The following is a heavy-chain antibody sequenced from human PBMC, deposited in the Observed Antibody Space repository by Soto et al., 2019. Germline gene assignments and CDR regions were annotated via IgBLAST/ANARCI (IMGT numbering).Heavy chain of an antibody. CDR3: AKGQWELLRGAFDI. CDR2: ISWNSGSI. CDR1: GFTFDDYA. J-gene: IGHJ3*02. Sequence: EVQLVESGGGLVQPGRSLRLSCAASGFTFDDYAMHWVRQAPGKGLEWVSGISWNSGSIGYAASVKGRFTISRDNAKNSLYLQMNSVRAEDTALYYCAKGQWELLRGAFDIWGQGTMVTVSS. D-gene: IGHD1-26*01. V-gene: IGHV3-9*01.